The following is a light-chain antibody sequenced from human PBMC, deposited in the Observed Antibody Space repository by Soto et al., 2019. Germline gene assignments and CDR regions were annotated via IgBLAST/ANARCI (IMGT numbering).Light chain of an antibody. CDR2: WAF. CDR1: QSVLYSSNNKNY. CDR3: QQYYNTPYT. J-gene: IGKJ2*01. Sequence: DIVMTQSPESLAVSLGERATINCKSSQSVLYSSNNKNYLAWYQQKPGQPPKLLIYWAFTRQSGVPDRFSGSGSGTDFTLTISRLQAEDVAVYYCQQYYNTPYTFGQGTKLEIK. V-gene: IGKV4-1*01.